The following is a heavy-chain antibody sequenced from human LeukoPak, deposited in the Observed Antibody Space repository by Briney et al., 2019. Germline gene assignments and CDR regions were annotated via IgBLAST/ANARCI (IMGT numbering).Heavy chain of an antibody. CDR1: GGSIGSGSYY. Sequence: SQTLSLTCTVSGGSIGSGSYYWSWIRQPAGKGLEWIGRIYTSGSTNYNPSLKSRVTISVDTSKNQFSLKLSSVTAADTAVYYCARDLMGVVPAAPRGDAFDIWGQGTMVTVSS. CDR2: IYTSGST. J-gene: IGHJ3*02. D-gene: IGHD2-2*01. CDR3: ARDLMGVVPAAPRGDAFDI. V-gene: IGHV4-61*02.